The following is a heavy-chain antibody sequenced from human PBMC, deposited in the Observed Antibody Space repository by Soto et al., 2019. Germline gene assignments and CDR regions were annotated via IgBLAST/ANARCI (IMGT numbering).Heavy chain of an antibody. J-gene: IGHJ4*02. V-gene: IGHV5-51*01. D-gene: IGHD3-22*01. CDR3: ARLGRYYYDSSGYYNY. CDR1: GYSFTSYW. CDR2: IYPGDSDT. Sequence: PGESLKISCKCSGYSFTSYWIGWVRQMPGKGLEWMGIIYPGDSDTRYSPSFQGQVTISADKSISTAYLQWSSLKASDTAMYYCARLGRYYYDSSGYYNYWGQGTLVTVSS.